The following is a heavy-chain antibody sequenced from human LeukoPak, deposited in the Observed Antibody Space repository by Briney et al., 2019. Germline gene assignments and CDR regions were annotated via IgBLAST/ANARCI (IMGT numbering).Heavy chain of an antibody. CDR3: AKGRYYDSRAYYSLDYFDY. V-gene: IGHV3-66*02. CDR1: GFSFSNAW. Sequence: GGSLRLSCVASGFSFSNAWMSWVRQAPGKGLEWVSVIYGDGSTSSAASVKDRFTISRDNSKNTLYLQMNSLRAEDTAVYYCAKGRYYDSRAYYSLDYFDYWGQGALVTVSS. CDR2: IYGDGST. J-gene: IGHJ4*02. D-gene: IGHD3-22*01.